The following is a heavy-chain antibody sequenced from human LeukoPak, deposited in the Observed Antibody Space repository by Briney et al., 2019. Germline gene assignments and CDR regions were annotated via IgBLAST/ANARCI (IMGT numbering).Heavy chain of an antibody. CDR2: IRYDGSNK. J-gene: IGHJ4*02. Sequence: GGSLRLSCAASGFTFSSYGMHWVRQAPGKGLEGVAFIRYDGSNKYYADSVKGRFTISRDNSKKTLYLQMNSLRPEDTAVYYCARHNYDSSTPYYFDYWGQRTLLTVSS. V-gene: IGHV3-30*02. CDR3: ARHNYDSSTPYYFDY. CDR1: GFTFSSYG. D-gene: IGHD3-22*01.